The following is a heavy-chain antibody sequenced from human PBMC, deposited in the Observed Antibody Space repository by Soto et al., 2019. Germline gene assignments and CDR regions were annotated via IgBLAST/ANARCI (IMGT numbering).Heavy chain of an antibody. CDR1: GFTFSSYT. J-gene: IGHJ4*02. V-gene: IGHV3-30*04. D-gene: IGHD3-22*01. CDR3: AREYRLAVVAPGY. CDR2: ISYDGSDK. Sequence: QVQLVESGGGVVQPGRSLRLSCAASGFTFSSYTMHWVRQTPGKGLERVAVISYDGSDKYYADSVKGRFTISRDNSKNSLYLQMNSLRVEDTSVYYCAREYRLAVVAPGYWGQGILVTVSS.